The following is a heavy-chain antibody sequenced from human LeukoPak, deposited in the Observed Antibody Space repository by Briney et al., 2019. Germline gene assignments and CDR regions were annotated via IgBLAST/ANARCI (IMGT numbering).Heavy chain of an antibody. J-gene: IGHJ4*02. CDR1: GYTFTTHD. CDR3: ARVDYGGNS. Sequence: ASVKVSCKASGYTFTTHDTNWVRQATGQGLEWLGWVNPNSGNTGYAQKFQGRVTMTRNTSISTAYMELSSLRSEDTAVYYCARVDYGGNSWGQGTLVTVSS. CDR2: VNPNSGNT. V-gene: IGHV1-8*01. D-gene: IGHD4-23*01.